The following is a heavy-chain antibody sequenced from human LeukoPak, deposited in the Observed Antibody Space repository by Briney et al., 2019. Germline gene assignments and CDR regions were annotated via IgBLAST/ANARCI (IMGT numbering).Heavy chain of an antibody. CDR1: GGSISSYY. CDR3: ASAPTVVGYFDL. J-gene: IGHJ2*01. V-gene: IGHV4-59*08. CDR2: IYYSGST. Sequence: SETLSLTCTVSGGSISSYYWSWIRQPPGKGLEWIGYIYYSGSTNYNPSLKSRVTISVETSKNQFSLKLSSVTAADTAVYYCASAPTVVGYFDLWGRGTLVTVSS. D-gene: IGHD4-23*01.